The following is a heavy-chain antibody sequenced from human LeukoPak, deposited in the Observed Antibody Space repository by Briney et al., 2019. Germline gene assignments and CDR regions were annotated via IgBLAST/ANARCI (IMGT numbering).Heavy chain of an antibody. Sequence: PSETLSLTCAVSGGSISSNNWWIWVRQSPEKGLEWIGEIYHDGSTNYNPSLKSRVTISMDKSKNQLSLKLNFVTAADTAVYYCARARYSSGWYPDYWGQGTLVTVSS. D-gene: IGHD6-19*01. CDR2: IYHDGST. J-gene: IGHJ4*02. CDR1: GGSISSNNW. CDR3: ARARYSSGWYPDY. V-gene: IGHV4-4*02.